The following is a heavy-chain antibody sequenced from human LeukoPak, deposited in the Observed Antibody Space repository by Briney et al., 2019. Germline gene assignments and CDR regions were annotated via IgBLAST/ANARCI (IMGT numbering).Heavy chain of an antibody. Sequence: GGSLRLSCAASGFTFSNYWMSWVRQAPGKGLQWVANIKQDGSEKHYVDSVKGRFTISRDNAKNSLDLQMNSLRAEDTAVYYCARFQSSLEWLLWAYWGQGTLVTVSS. CDR2: IKQDGSEK. CDR1: GFTFSNYW. V-gene: IGHV3-7*01. D-gene: IGHD3-3*01. J-gene: IGHJ4*02. CDR3: ARFQSSLEWLLWAY.